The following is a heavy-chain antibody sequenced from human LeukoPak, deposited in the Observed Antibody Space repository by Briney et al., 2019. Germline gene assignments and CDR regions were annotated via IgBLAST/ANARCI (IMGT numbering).Heavy chain of an antibody. V-gene: IGHV3-23*01. CDR3: AKALYYYGSGSYSYYFDY. J-gene: IGHJ4*02. CDR2: ISGSGGST. D-gene: IGHD3-10*01. CDR1: GFTFSSYA. Sequence: RGSLRLSCAASGFTFSSYAMSWVRQAPGKGLEWVSAISGSGGSTYYADSVKGRFTISRDNSKNTLYLQMNSLRAEDTAVYYCAKALYYYGSGSYSYYFDYWGQGTLVTVSS.